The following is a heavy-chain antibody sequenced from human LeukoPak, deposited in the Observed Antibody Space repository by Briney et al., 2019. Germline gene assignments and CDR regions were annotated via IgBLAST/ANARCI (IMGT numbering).Heavy chain of an antibody. CDR1: GFTFGSYP. J-gene: IGHJ4*02. D-gene: IGHD5-18*01. V-gene: IGHV3-64*02. CDR2: ITSIGSST. Sequence: PGGSLRLSCAASGFTFGSYPMHWVRQAPGKGLEYVSSITSIGSSTYYADSVKGRFTISRDNSKNTLYLQMGSLRTEDMAVYYCARRGYTYGYDYWGQGTLVTVSS. CDR3: ARRGYTYGYDY.